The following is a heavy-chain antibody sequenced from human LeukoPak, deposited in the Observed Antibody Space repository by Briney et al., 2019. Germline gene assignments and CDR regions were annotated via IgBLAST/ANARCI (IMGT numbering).Heavy chain of an antibody. Sequence: SETLSLTCAVYGGSFSGYYWSWIRQPPGKGLEWIGEINHSGSTNYNPSLKSRVTISVDTSKNQFSLKLSSVTAAEKAVYYCAAHHREGAMVPYYFDYWGQGTLVTVSS. J-gene: IGHJ4*02. V-gene: IGHV4-34*01. CDR2: INHSGST. CDR1: GGSFSGYY. D-gene: IGHD4/OR15-4a*01. CDR3: AAHHREGAMVPYYFDY.